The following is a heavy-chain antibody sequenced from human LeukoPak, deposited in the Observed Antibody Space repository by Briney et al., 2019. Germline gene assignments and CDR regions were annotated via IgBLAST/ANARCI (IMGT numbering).Heavy chain of an antibody. CDR2: IYYSGST. CDR3: ARGPLTGITGTIDP. V-gene: IGHV4-39*07. D-gene: IGHD1-20*01. Sequence: SETLSLTCTVSGGSISSSSYYWGWIRQPPGKGLEWIGSIYYSGSTYYNPSLKSRVTISVDTSKNQFSLKLSSVTAADTAVYYCARGPLTGITGTIDPWGQGTLVTVSS. J-gene: IGHJ5*02. CDR1: GGSISSSSYY.